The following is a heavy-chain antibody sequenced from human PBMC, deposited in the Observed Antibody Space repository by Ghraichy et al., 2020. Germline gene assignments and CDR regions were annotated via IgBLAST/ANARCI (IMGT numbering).Heavy chain of an antibody. V-gene: IGHV3-7*01. CDR1: EFTFSKYW. CDR3: ARVMVRGVVLSQYFYYYGMDV. Sequence: GGSLRLSCAASEFTFSKYWMSWVRQAPGKGLEWVANIKQDGSERYYVDSVRGRFTISRDNGKNSLYLQMNSLRAEDTAVYYCARVMVRGVVLSQYFYYYGMDVWGQGTTVTVSS. CDR2: IKQDGSER. J-gene: IGHJ6*02. D-gene: IGHD3-10*01.